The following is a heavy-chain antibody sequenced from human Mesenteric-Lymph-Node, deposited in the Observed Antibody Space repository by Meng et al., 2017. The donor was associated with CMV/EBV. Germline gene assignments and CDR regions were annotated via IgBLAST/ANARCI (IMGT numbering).Heavy chain of an antibody. J-gene: IGHJ4*02. CDR2: LNGIGTSP. V-gene: IGHV3-69-1*02. D-gene: IGHD2-21*01. CDR1: GFTFSSYS. CDR3: AREEINCGGDCYVY. Sequence: GESLKISCAASGFTFSSYSMYWVRQAPGKGLEWVSSLNGIGTSPYYTASVKGRFIISRDDAENSVYLQMNSLTDEDTALYYCAREEINCGGDCYVYWGQGTLVTVSS.